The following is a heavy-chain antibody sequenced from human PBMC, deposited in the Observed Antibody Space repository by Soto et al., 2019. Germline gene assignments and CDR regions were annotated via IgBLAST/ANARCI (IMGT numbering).Heavy chain of an antibody. CDR2: VSVSVGTT. D-gene: IGHD3-3*01. CDR3: AAGITLFGVPPPLAPSEY. V-gene: IGHV3-23*01. J-gene: IGHJ4*02. CDR1: GFTFSSYA. Sequence: GGSLRLSCAAPGFTFSSYAMSWVRQAPGKGLEWVSTVSVSVGTTYYADSVKGRFTISRDNPKNTLYLQMNSLRVEDTAAYYCAAGITLFGVPPPLAPSEYWGQETMVRVSS.